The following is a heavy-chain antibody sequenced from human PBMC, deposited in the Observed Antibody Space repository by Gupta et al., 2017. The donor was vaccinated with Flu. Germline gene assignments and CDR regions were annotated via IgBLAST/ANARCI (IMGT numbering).Heavy chain of an antibody. CDR2: ISGSGGST. CDR3: AKDRLGYNQNTPWFDP. J-gene: IGHJ5*02. D-gene: IGHD1-20*01. Sequence: PGKGLEWVSAISGSGGSTYYADSVKGRFTISRDNSKNTLYLQMNSLRAEDTAVYYCAKDRLGYNQNTPWFDPWGQGTLVTVSS. V-gene: IGHV3-23*01.